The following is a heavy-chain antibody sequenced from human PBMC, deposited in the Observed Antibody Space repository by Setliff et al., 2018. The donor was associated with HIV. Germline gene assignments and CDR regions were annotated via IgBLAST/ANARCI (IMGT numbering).Heavy chain of an antibody. CDR2: ITPSGDT. CDR1: GGSVSGHY. V-gene: IGHV4-34*01. J-gene: IGHJ4*02. Sequence: PSETLSLTCAVYGGSVSGHYWGWFRQPPGKGLEWIGEITPSGDTNYIPSLKSRVTMSLDTSKNQFSLNLNSVTAADTAVYYCARQQHSSDLKIWNYWGQGTLVTVSS. D-gene: IGHD6-13*01. CDR3: ARQQHSSDLKIWNY.